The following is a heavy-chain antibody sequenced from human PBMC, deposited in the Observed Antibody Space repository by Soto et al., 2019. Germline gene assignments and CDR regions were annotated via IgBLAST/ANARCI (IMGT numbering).Heavy chain of an antibody. CDR1: GYTFTSYG. CDR3: ARHKTLPFLECLLTRRMDV. J-gene: IGHJ6*02. V-gene: IGHV1-18*01. Sequence: ASVKVSCKASGYTFTSYGISRVRQAPGQGLEWMGWISAYNGNTNYAQKLPGRVTMTTDTSTSTAYTELRSLRSEDTAVYYSARHKTLPFLECLLTRRMDVWRQGHRLTLSS. CDR2: ISAYNGNT. D-gene: IGHD3-3*01.